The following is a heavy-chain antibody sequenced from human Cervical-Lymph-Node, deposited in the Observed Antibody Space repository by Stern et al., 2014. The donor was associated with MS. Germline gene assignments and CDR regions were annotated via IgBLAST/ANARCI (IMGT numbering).Heavy chain of an antibody. V-gene: IGHV1-69*01. CDR1: GGTFSKFP. D-gene: IGHD6-13*01. Sequence: VQLVEYGAEVTKPGSSVKVSCKASGGTFSKFPSSWVRQAPGQGLEWMGGSFPVCGTPTYAQEFRGRVTITADVSTSTVYMELSSLRSDDTAVYYCALSSETSDRWYSLGYDLWGQGTLVTVSS. J-gene: IGHJ5*02. CDR2: SFPVCGTP. CDR3: ALSSETSDRWYSLGYDL.